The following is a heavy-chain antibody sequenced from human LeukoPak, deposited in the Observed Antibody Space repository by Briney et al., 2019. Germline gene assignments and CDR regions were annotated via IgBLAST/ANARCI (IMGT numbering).Heavy chain of an antibody. V-gene: IGHV4-4*07. D-gene: IGHD5-12*01. CDR3: ARGPSFSGYEPPGDY. Sequence: SGTLPLTCTVSGCTISSYYWSWIRQPAGKGLEWLGRINTRWSTNYIPSLLSRITMSVHKTKNQFPRKLNTVTAADTAVDYCARGPSFSGYEPPGDYWGQGTLVTVSS. CDR2: INTRWST. J-gene: IGHJ4*02. CDR1: GCTISSYY.